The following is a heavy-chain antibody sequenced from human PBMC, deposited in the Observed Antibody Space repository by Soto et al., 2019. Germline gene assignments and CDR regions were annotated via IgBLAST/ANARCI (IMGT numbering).Heavy chain of an antibody. D-gene: IGHD3-10*01. Sequence: QVQLEESGGGVVQPGRSLRLSCAASGLTFNNYDMRWVRQAPGKGLEWVAVISYDGSDKYYGDSVKGRFTISRDNSKNTLYLQMKSLRGDDTAVYYCAKDRGHYGSGSYYGTLHYYGMDVWGQGTTVTVSS. CDR1: GLTFNNYD. V-gene: IGHV3-30*18. CDR3: AKDRGHYGSGSYYGTLHYYGMDV. CDR2: ISYDGSDK. J-gene: IGHJ6*02.